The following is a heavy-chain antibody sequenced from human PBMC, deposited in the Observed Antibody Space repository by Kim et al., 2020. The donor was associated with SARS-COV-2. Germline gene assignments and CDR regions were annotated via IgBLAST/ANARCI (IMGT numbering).Heavy chain of an antibody. V-gene: IGHV4-30-4*01. CDR1: GGSISSGDYY. Sequence: SETLSLTCTVSGGSISSGDYYWSWIRQPPGKGLEWIGYIYYSGSTYYNPSLKSRVTISVDTSKNQFSLKLSSVTAADTAVYYCARGSQSYVYLAHGIGVWFDPWGQGTLVTVSS. J-gene: IGHJ5*02. D-gene: IGHD1-26*01. CDR3: ARGSQSYVYLAHGIGVWFDP. CDR2: IYYSGST.